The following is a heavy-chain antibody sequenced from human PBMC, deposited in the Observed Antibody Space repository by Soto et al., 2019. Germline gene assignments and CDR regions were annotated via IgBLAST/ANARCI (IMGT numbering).Heavy chain of an antibody. CDR3: ARSSATAHDAFDI. V-gene: IGHV1-2*04. J-gene: IGHJ3*02. Sequence: ASVKVSCKASGYTFTGYYMHWVRQAPGQGLEWMGWINPNSGGTNYAQKFQGWVTMTRDTSISTAYMELSRLRSDDTAVYYCARSSATAHDAFDIWGQGTMVTVSS. D-gene: IGHD4-17*01. CDR1: GYTFTGYY. CDR2: INPNSGGT.